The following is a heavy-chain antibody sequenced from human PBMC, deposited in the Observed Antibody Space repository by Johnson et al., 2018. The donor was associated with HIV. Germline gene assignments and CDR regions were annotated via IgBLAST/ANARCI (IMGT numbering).Heavy chain of an antibody. CDR1: GFTFSSYA. Sequence: VQLLESGGGLVQPGRSLRLSCAASGFTFSSYAMHWVRQAPGKGLEWVAVISYDGSNKYYADSVKGRFTISRDNSKNTLYLQMNSLRAEDTAVYYCAKDEVARIHDAFDIWGQGTMVTVSS. D-gene: IGHD5-12*01. CDR2: ISYDGSNK. CDR3: AKDEVARIHDAFDI. J-gene: IGHJ3*02. V-gene: IGHV3-30*04.